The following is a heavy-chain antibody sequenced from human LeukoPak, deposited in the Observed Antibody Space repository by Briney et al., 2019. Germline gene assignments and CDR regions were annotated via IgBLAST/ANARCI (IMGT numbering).Heavy chain of an antibody. D-gene: IGHD3-22*01. V-gene: IGHV3-33*01. Sequence: GGSLRLSCAASGFTFSSYGMHWVRQAPGKGLEWVAVIWYDGSNKYYADSVKGRFTISRDNSKNTLYLQMNSLRAEDTAVYYCARDSPTYDSSGYPFGAFDIWGQGTMVTVSS. CDR3: ARDSPTYDSSGYPFGAFDI. CDR2: IWYDGSNK. J-gene: IGHJ3*02. CDR1: GFTFSSYG.